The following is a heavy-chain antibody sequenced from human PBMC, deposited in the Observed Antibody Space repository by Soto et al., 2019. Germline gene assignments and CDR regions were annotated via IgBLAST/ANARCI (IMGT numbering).Heavy chain of an antibody. CDR2: IFYTGST. Sequence: SETLSLTCTVSGGPFSRGGYYWSWIRQHPGKGLECIGYIFYTGSTYYNPTLKSRVTMSVDTSKRQFSLQLSSVTAADTAVYFCARYGGSNLYYFDSWGQGTLVTVSS. CDR1: GGPFSRGGYY. CDR3: ARYGGSNLYYFDS. D-gene: IGHD6-13*01. J-gene: IGHJ4*02. V-gene: IGHV4-31*03.